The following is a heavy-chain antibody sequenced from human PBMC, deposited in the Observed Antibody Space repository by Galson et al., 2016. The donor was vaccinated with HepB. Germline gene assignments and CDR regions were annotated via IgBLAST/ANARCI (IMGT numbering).Heavy chain of an antibody. J-gene: IGHJ4*02. CDR3: ARWSSSRIES. D-gene: IGHD6-13*01. Sequence: SETLSLTCAVSDGSINRNTWWSWVRQPPGKGLEWIGELYYTGSTKYNPSLESRLTISVDRSQNEVSLKMTFVTAADTAVYFCARWSSSRIESWGQGARVTVSS. V-gene: IGHV4-4*02. CDR1: DGSINRNTW. CDR2: LYYTGST.